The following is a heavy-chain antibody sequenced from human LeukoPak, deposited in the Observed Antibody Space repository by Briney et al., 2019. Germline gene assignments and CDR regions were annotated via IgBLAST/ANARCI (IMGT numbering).Heavy chain of an antibody. CDR3: ARDQPYYDILTCYYLYYFDY. V-gene: IGHV4-4*02. CDR2: IYHSGST. D-gene: IGHD3-9*01. J-gene: IGHJ4*02. CDR1: GGSISSSNW. Sequence: SGTLSLTCAVSGGSISSSNWWSWVRQPPGKGLEWIGEIYHSGSTNYNPSLKSRVTISVDKSKNQFSLKLSSVTAADTAVYYCARDQPYYDILTCYYLYYFDYWGQGTLVTVSS.